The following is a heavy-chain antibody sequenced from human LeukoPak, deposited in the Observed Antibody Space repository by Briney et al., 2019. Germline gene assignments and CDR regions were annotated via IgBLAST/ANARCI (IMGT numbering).Heavy chain of an antibody. CDR1: GYTFTSYG. Sequence: GASVKVSCKASGYTFTSYGISWVRQAPGQGLEWMGGIIPIFGTANYAQKFQGRVTITADESTSTAYMELSSLRSENTAVYYCARDWGEVGHNYYYGMDVWGQGTTVTVSS. CDR3: ARDWGEVGHNYYYGMDV. V-gene: IGHV1-69*13. J-gene: IGHJ6*02. D-gene: IGHD3-16*01. CDR2: IIPIFGTA.